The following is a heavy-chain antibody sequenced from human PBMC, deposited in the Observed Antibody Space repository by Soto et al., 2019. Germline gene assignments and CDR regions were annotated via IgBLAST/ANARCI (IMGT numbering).Heavy chain of an antibody. V-gene: IGHV4-59*08. J-gene: IGHJ6*03. CDR3: ARRDGDDYYYYYMDV. D-gene: IGHD4-17*01. CDR1: GGSISSYY. Sequence: SETLSLTCTVSGGSISSYYWSWIRQPPGKGLEWIGYIYYSGSTNYNPSLKSRVTISVDTSKNQFSLKLSSVTAADTAVYYCARRDGDDYYYYYMDVWGKGTTVTVSS. CDR2: IYYSGST.